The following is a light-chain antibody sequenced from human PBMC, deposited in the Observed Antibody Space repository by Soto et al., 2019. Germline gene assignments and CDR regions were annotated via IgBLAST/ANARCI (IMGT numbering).Light chain of an antibody. CDR1: QSSSSY. CDR3: QQSYSPFT. J-gene: IGKJ3*01. CDR2: AAS. Sequence: DIQMNQSPSSLSASVGDRVTITSRASQSSSSYLNWYQQKPGKAPKLLIYAASSLQSGVPSRLSGSGSGTDFTLTISSVQPEDFATYYCQQSYSPFTGGPGTKVDI. V-gene: IGKV1-39*01.